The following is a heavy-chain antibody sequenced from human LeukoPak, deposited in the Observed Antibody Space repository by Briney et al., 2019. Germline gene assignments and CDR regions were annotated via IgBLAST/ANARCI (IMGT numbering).Heavy chain of an antibody. J-gene: IGHJ4*02. CDR3: VIGVGWQPDY. V-gene: IGHV4-59*02. D-gene: IGHD2-15*01. CDR2: IYKIGTT. CDR1: GDSVTGYF. Sequence: SETLSLTCTVFGDSVTGYFLNWVRQPPGKGLEWIGHIYKIGTTNYNPSLKSRLAISADTSKNQFSLQLRSVTAADTAVYYCVIGVGWQPDYWGQEALVTVSS.